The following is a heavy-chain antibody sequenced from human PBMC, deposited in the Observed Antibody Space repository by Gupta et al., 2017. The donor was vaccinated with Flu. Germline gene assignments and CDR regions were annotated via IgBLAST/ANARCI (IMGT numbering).Heavy chain of an antibody. CDR1: GFTFSSYG. J-gene: IGHJ4*02. V-gene: IGHV3-33*01. CDR3: ARGGTPNSSGWGDFDY. Sequence: QVQLVESGGGVVQPGRSLRLSCAASGFTFSSYGMHWVRQAPGKGLEWVAVIWYDGSNKYYADSVKGRFTISRDNSKNTLYLQMNSLRAEDTAVYYCARGGTPNSSGWGDFDYWGQGTLVTVSS. CDR2: IWYDGSNK. D-gene: IGHD6-19*01.